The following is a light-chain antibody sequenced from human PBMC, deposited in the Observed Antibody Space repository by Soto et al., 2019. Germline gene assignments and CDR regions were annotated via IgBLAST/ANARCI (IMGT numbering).Light chain of an antibody. CDR3: QQSYSTPFT. CDR1: QSISSY. J-gene: IGKJ3*01. CDR2: AAS. Sequence: DIQMTQSPSSLSASVGDSVTITCRASQSISSYLNWYQQKPGKAPKLLIYAASSLQSGVPSRFSGSGSGTDFTLTIRSLQPEDFATYYCQQSYSTPFTFGPGTKVDIK. V-gene: IGKV1-39*01.